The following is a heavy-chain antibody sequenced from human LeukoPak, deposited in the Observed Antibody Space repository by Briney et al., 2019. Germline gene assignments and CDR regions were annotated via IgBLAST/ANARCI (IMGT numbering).Heavy chain of an antibody. CDR3: ALAVPKYFDP. CDR1: GYTFTNYR. J-gene: IGHJ5*02. Sequence: GESLRISCKASGYTFTNYRIGWVRLMPGKGLEWMGIIYPGDSDTRYSPSFQGQVTISADKSINTAYLQWSSLKASDSAMYYCALAVPKYFDPWGQGTLVTVSS. V-gene: IGHV5-51*01. CDR2: IYPGDSDT. D-gene: IGHD2-15*01.